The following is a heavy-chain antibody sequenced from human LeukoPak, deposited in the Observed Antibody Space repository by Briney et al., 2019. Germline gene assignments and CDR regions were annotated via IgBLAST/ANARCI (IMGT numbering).Heavy chain of an antibody. J-gene: IGHJ4*02. Sequence: ASVKVSCKASGYNFTDFYIHWVRQAPGQGLEWMGWINPNSGGTHYAQKFQDRVTMTRDTSTSSDYMELSGLKSDDTAMYYCARSSGWKYNIDYWGQGTLVTVSS. CDR2: INPNSGGT. D-gene: IGHD6-19*01. CDR3: ARSSGWKYNIDY. CDR1: GYNFTDFY. V-gene: IGHV1-2*02.